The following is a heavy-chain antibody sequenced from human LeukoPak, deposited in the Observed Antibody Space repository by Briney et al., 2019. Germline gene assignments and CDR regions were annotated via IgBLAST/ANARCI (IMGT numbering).Heavy chain of an antibody. V-gene: IGHV3-21*01. J-gene: IGHJ4*02. CDR2: ISTSSIYI. D-gene: IGHD2-15*01. CDR3: ARGDCSGGSCYLSLTTIDY. Sequence: AGGSLRLSCAASGFTFSSYNMNWVRQAPGKGLEWVSSISTSSIYIYYADSVKGRFTISRDNAKNSLYLQMNSLRAEDTAVYYCARGDCSGGSCYLSLTTIDYWGQGTLVTVSS. CDR1: GFTFSSYN.